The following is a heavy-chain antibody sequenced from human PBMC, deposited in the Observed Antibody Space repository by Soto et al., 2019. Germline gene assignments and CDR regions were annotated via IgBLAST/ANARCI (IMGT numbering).Heavy chain of an antibody. CDR2: INHSGST. Sequence: SETLSLTCAVYGGSFSGYYWSWIRQPPGKGLEWIGEINHSGSTNYNPSLKSRVTISVDTSKNQFSLKLSSVTAADTAVYYCARDSRLGIADGMDVWGQGTTVTVSS. CDR1: GGSFSGYY. D-gene: IGHD6-13*01. V-gene: IGHV4-34*01. CDR3: ARDSRLGIADGMDV. J-gene: IGHJ6*02.